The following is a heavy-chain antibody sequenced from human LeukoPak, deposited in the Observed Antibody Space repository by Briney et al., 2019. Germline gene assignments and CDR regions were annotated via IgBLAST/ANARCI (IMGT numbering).Heavy chain of an antibody. V-gene: IGHV4-4*02. Sequence: SGTLSLICGVSGGSISSTNWWTWVRPPPGKGLEGIGEVHLDGRTNYNPSLESRLTMSVDLSENHISLKLTSVTAADTAVYYCAREGGFYRPLDYSGQGTLVTVSS. D-gene: IGHD3-3*01. CDR1: GGSISSTNW. CDR3: AREGGFYRPLDY. J-gene: IGHJ4*02. CDR2: VHLDGRT.